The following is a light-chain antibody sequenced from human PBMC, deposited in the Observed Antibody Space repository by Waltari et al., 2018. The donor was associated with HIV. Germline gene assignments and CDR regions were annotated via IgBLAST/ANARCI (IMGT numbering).Light chain of an antibody. CDR2: EVS. J-gene: IGLJ2*01. V-gene: IGLV2-14*01. Sequence: QSALTQPASVSGSPGQSITISCTVTSSVVGGYNYVSWYQQHPGKAPKLMIYEVSNRPSGVSNRFSGSKSGNTASLTISGLQAEDEADYYCSSYTSSSLVVFGGGTKLTVL. CDR3: SSYTSSSLVV. CDR1: SSVVGGYNY.